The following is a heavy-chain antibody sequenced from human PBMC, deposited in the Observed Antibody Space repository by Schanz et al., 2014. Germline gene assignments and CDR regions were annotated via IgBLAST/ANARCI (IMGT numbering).Heavy chain of an antibody. CDR2: LSGSGSST. D-gene: IGHD5-12*01. J-gene: IGHJ4*02. CDR1: EFAFSSYG. V-gene: IGHV3-23*04. Sequence: EVQLVESGGGLVQPGGSLRLSCAASEFAFSSYGMSWVRQVPGKGLEWVSALSGSGSSTYYADSVKGRFTISRHNSQNTLYLQMDSLRAEDTAVYYCAKEGEMATIGYYFDCRGQGTLVTVSS. CDR3: AKEGEMATIGYYFDC.